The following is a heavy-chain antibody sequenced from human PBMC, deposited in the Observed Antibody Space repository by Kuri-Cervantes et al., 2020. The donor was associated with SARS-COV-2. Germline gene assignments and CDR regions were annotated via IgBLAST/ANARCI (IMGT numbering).Heavy chain of an antibody. CDR2: INSDGSST. CDR3: VRVGAYSGYDFDS. CDR1: GFTFSSYW. D-gene: IGHD5-12*01. Sequence: LSLTCAASGFTFSSYWMHWVRQAPGKGLVWVSRINSDGSSTSYADSVKGRFTISRDNAKNTLYLQMNSLRAEDTAVYYCVRVGAYSGYDFDSWGQGTLVTVSS. V-gene: IGHV3-74*01. J-gene: IGHJ4*02.